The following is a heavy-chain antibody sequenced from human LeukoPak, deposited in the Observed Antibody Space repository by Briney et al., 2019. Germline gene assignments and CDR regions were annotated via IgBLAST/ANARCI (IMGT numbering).Heavy chain of an antibody. CDR1: GYTFPSYG. CDR3: ARTHNSCTNGVGFDAFDI. D-gene: IGHD2-8*01. J-gene: IGHJ3*02. CDR2: ICDYNGNT. Sequence: ASVKVSCKASGYTFPSYGISWVPPAPGQGLGGMVWICDYNGNTNDAQKLQGRVTITAYTSTSTAYMALRSLRSDDTAVYYCARTHNSCTNGVGFDAFDIWGQGTMVTVSS. V-gene: IGHV1-18*01.